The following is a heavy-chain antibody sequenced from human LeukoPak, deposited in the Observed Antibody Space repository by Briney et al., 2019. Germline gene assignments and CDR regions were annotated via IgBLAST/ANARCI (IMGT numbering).Heavy chain of an antibody. CDR1: GGSFSGYY. J-gene: IGHJ6*02. D-gene: IGHD3-10*02. CDR3: ARQISMSSQGMMDV. CDR2: INHSGST. V-gene: IGHV4-34*01. Sequence: SETLSLTCGVYGGSFSGYYWSWIRQPPGKGLEWIGEINHSGSTYYNPSLKSRVTISVDTSKNQFSLRLTSVTAADTAVYYCARQISMSSQGMMDVWGQGTTVTVSS.